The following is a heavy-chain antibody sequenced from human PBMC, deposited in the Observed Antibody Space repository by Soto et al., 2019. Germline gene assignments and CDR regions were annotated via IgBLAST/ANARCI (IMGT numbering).Heavy chain of an antibody. Sequence: PGGSLRLSCAASGFTFSNAWMSWVRQAPGKGLEWVGRIKSKTDGGTTDYAAPVKGRFTISRDDSKNTLYLQMNSLKTEDTAVYYCTTDPAMVSDWFDYWGQGTLVTVSS. CDR3: TTDPAMVSDWFDY. CDR2: IKSKTDGGTT. J-gene: IGHJ4*02. D-gene: IGHD5-18*01. CDR1: GFTFSNAW. V-gene: IGHV3-15*01.